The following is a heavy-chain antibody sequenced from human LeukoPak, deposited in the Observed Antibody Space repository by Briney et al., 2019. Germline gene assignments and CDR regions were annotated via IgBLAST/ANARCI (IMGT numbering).Heavy chain of an antibody. CDR2: INWNGGNT. D-gene: IGHD6-13*01. CDR1: GFSFDDYA. CDR3: ARDLYSSGWYGYFDL. V-gene: IGHV3-20*04. Sequence: GGSLRLSCSASGFSFDDYAMSWVRQAPGKGLEWVSGINWNGGNTGYADSGKGRFTISRDNAKHSLHLQMNSLRAEDTAFYYCARDLYSSGWYGYFDLWGPGTLVTVSS. J-gene: IGHJ2*01.